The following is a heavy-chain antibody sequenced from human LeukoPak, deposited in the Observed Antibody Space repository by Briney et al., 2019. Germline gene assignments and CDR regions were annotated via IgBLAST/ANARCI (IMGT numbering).Heavy chain of an antibody. Sequence: SETLSLTCAVYGGSFSGYYWSWIRQPPGKGLEWIGEINHSGSTNYNPSLKSRVTISVDTSKNQFSLKLSSVTAADTAVYYCAKQVAATGYWGQGTLVTVPS. CDR2: INHSGST. J-gene: IGHJ4*02. CDR1: GGSFSGYY. V-gene: IGHV4-34*01. CDR3: AKQVAATGY. D-gene: IGHD6-19*01.